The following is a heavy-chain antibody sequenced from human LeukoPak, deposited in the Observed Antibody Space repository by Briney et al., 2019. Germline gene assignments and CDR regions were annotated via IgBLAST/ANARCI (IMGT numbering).Heavy chain of an antibody. CDR2: ISSSSSTI. D-gene: IGHD1-26*01. CDR3: ARAPGSGSRNAHYYYYGMDA. J-gene: IGHJ6*02. Sequence: GGSLRLSCAASGFTFSSYSMNWVRQAPGKGLEWVSYISSSSSTIYYADSVKGRFTISRDNAKNSLYLQMNSLRDEDTAVYYCARAPGSGSRNAHYYYYGMDAWGQGTTVTVSS. V-gene: IGHV3-48*02. CDR1: GFTFSSYS.